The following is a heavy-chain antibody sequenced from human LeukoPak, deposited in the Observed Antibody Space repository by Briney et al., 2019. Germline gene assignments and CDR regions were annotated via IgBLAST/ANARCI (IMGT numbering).Heavy chain of an antibody. CDR2: INPNSGGT. J-gene: IGHJ4*02. D-gene: IGHD4-23*01. Sequence: ASVKVSCKASGHTFTGYYMHWVRQAPGQGLEWMGWINPNSGGTNYAQKFQGRVTMTRDTSISTAYMELSRLRSDDTAVYYCAMTTVVTRRFDYWGQGTLVTVSS. CDR3: AMTTVVTRRFDY. V-gene: IGHV1-2*02. CDR1: GHTFTGYY.